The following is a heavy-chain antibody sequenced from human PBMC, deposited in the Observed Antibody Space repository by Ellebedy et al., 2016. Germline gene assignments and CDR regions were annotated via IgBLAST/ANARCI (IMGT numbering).Heavy chain of an antibody. D-gene: IGHD4-17*01. J-gene: IGHJ6*02. CDR2: ISYDGSNQ. Sequence: GGSLRLSXATSGFTFSGYAIHWVRQAPGKGLQWVALISYDGSNQYYADSVKGRFTISRDNSQDRLYLQMNRLVFEDTATYYCARRGDYGFLDVWGQGTTVTVSS. CDR3: ARRGDYGFLDV. V-gene: IGHV3-30-3*01. CDR1: GFTFSGYA.